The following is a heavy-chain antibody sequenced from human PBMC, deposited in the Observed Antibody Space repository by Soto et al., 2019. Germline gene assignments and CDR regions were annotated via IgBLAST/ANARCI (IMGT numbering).Heavy chain of an antibody. V-gene: IGHV3-30-3*01. CDR2: ISYDGSNK. D-gene: IGHD3-22*01. CDR1: GFTFSSYA. CDR3: ARDRYYYDSSGYGYYYYGMDV. Sequence: GGSLRLSCAASGFTFSSYAMHWVRQAPGKGLEWVAVISYDGSNKYYADSVKGRFTISRDNSKNTLYLQMNSLRAEDTAVYYCARDRYYYDSSGYGYYYYGMDVWGQGTTVTVSS. J-gene: IGHJ6*02.